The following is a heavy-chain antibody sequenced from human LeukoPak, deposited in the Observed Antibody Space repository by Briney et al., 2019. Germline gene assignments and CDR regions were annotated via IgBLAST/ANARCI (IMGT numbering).Heavy chain of an antibody. V-gene: IGHV1-2*06. J-gene: IGHJ6*02. CDR3: ARGSLATIVRDYYYGMDV. CDR1: GYTFTGYY. CDR2: INPNSGGT. D-gene: IGHD5-24*01. Sequence: ASVKVSCKASGYTFTGYYMHWVRQAPGQGLEWMGRINPNSGGTNYARKFQGRVTMTRDTSISTAYMELSRLRSDDTAVYYCARGSLATIVRDYYYGMDVWGQGTTVTVSS.